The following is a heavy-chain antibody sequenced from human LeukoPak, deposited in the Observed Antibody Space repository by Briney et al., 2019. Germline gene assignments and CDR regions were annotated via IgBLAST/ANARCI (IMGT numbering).Heavy chain of an antibody. CDR2: ISSSGGST. V-gene: IGHV3-23*01. CDR1: GFTFSSYA. Sequence: GGSLRLSCAASGFTFSSYAMNWVRQAPGKGLEWVSGISSSGGSTYYADSVKGRFTISRDNSKNTLYLQMNSLRAEDTAVYYCAKETSSSFDYWGQGTLVTVSS. D-gene: IGHD6-6*01. CDR3: AKETSSSFDY. J-gene: IGHJ4*02.